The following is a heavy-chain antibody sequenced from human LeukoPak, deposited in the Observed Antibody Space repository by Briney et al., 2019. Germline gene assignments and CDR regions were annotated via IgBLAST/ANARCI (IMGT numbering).Heavy chain of an antibody. V-gene: IGHV3-23*01. Sequence: QTGGSLRPSCAASGFTFSSYAMSWVRQAPGKGLEWVSAIHGSDGRTWYADSVKGRCTISRDNSKNTLYLQMNSLRAEDTAVYYCAKDRAFPNDVFDIWGQGTMVTVSS. CDR2: IHGSDGRT. D-gene: IGHD3-3*02. CDR3: AKDRAFPNDVFDI. J-gene: IGHJ3*02. CDR1: GFTFSSYA.